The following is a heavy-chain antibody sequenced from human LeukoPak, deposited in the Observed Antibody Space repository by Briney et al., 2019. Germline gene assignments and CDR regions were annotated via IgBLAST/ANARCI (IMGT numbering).Heavy chain of an antibody. CDR1: GGSISSYY. Sequence: SETLSLTCTVSGGSISSYYWSWIRQPPGKGLEWIGYIYYSGSTNYNPSLKSRVTISVDTSKNQFSLKLSSVTAADTAVYHCARGYSSSWHDYWGQGTLVTVSS. CDR3: ARGYSSSWHDY. CDR2: IYYSGST. V-gene: IGHV4-59*08. D-gene: IGHD6-13*01. J-gene: IGHJ4*02.